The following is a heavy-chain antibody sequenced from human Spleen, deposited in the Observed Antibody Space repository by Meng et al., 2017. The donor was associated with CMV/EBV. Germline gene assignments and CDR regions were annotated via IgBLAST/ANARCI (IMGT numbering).Heavy chain of an antibody. Sequence: LSLTCAASGFAFSTYEMNWVRQAPGKGLEWLSYISSRDNIIYYADSVKGRFTISRDNAKNSLYLQMNSLRAEDTALYYCARDRVIVNGPDTVVVAAEGGMDVWGQGTTVTVSS. CDR2: ISSRDNII. J-gene: IGHJ6*02. V-gene: IGHV3-48*03. D-gene: IGHD2-2*01. CDR3: ARDRVIVNGPDTVVVAAEGGMDV. CDR1: GFAFSTYE.